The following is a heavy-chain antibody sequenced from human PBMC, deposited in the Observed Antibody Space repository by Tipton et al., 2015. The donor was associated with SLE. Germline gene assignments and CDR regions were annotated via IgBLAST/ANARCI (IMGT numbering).Heavy chain of an antibody. CDR2: IYTSGSI. CDR3: ARDSNSYYDAFDI. D-gene: IGHD3-22*01. CDR1: GDSISSGSYY. V-gene: IGHV4-61*09. Sequence: TLSLTCTVSGDSISSGSYYWSWIRQPAGKGLEWIGHIYTSGSINYNPSLKSRVTISVGTSKNQFSLKLSSVTAADTAVYYCARDSNSYYDAFDIWGQGTMVTVSS. J-gene: IGHJ3*02.